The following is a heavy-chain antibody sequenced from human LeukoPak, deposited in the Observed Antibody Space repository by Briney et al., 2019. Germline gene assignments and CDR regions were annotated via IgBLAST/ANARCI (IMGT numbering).Heavy chain of an antibody. V-gene: IGHV3-48*01. D-gene: IGHD3-22*01. Sequence: GGSLRLSCAASGFTFSSYSMNWVRQAPGKGLEWVSYISSSSSTIYYADSVKGRFTISRDNAKNSLYLQMNSLRAEDTAVYYCASVTMIVSGYFDYWGQGTLVTVSS. CDR3: ASVTMIVSGYFDY. CDR2: ISSSSSTI. J-gene: IGHJ4*02. CDR1: GFTFSSYS.